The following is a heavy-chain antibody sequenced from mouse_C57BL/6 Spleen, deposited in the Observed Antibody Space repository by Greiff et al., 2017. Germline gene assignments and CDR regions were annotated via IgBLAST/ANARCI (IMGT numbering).Heavy chain of an antibody. Sequence: LQESGAELVKPGASVKISCKASGYAFSSYWMNWVKQRPGQGLEWIGQIYPGDGDTNYNGKFKGKATLTADKSSSTAYMQLSSLTSEDSAVYFCARSKSSGYVAYWGQGTLVTVSA. J-gene: IGHJ3*01. V-gene: IGHV1-80*01. CDR3: ARSKSSGYVAY. D-gene: IGHD3-2*02. CDR2: IYPGDGDT. CDR1: GYAFSSYW.